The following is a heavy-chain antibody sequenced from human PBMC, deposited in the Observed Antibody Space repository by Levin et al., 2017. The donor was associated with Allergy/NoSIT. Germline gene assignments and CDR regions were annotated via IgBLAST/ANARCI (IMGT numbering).Heavy chain of an antibody. Sequence: SQTLSLTCTVSGGSISSSSWSWGWIRQPPGKGLEWIGNIYSTGRANYNPSLKSRLTISVDTSKNQFSLNLSSVTAAAPAVYYCAVVPTAWFYFQYWGQGTLVTVSS. CDR1: GGSISSSSWS. CDR3: AVVPTAWFYFQY. D-gene: IGHD2-2*01. V-gene: IGHV4-39*01. CDR2: IYSTGRA. J-gene: IGHJ4*02.